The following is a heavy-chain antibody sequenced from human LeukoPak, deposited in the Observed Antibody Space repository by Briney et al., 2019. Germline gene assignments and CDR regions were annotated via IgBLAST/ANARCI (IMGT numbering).Heavy chain of an antibody. CDR1: GFSFSNYW. V-gene: IGHV3-7*03. Sequence: PGGSLRLSCAASGFSFSNYWMSWVRQAPGKGLEWVASISENGRAKPYVASVRGRFTISRDNSKNTLYLQMNSLRAEDTAVYYCAKDLRIRNPDYWGQGTLVTVSS. D-gene: IGHD2-15*01. CDR3: AKDLRIRNPDY. CDR2: ISENGRAK. J-gene: IGHJ4*02.